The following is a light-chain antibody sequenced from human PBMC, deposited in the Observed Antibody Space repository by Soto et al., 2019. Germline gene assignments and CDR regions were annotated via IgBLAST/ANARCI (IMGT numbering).Light chain of an antibody. CDR3: QYRSQRALT. V-gene: IGKV3-11*01. CDR1: QSIGSS. Sequence: EIVLTQSPATLSLSPGERATLSCRASQSIGSSLAWYQQKPGQAPRLLIYDASNRATGIPARFTGSGSGTDFTVTISSLEPEDFAVYYCQYRSQRALTFGGCTNVEIK. J-gene: IGKJ4*01. CDR2: DAS.